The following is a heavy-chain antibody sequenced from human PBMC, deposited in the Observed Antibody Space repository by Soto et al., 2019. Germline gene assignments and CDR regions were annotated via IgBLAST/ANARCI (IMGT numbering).Heavy chain of an antibody. CDR1: GHSISSGYY. J-gene: IGHJ3*02. D-gene: IGHD5-12*01. V-gene: IGHV4-38-2*01. CDR2: VHHNGNT. CDR3: ARGADIMATTGDAFDI. Sequence: SETLSLTCAVSGHSISSGYYWGWIRQPPGKGLEWTGNVHHNGNTYYNPSLKSRVTISLRTSKNQFSLKLSSVTAADTAVYYCARGADIMATTGDAFDIWGQGTMVTVSS.